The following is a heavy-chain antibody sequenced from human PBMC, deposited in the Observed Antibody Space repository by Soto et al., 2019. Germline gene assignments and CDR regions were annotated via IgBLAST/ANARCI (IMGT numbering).Heavy chain of an antibody. Sequence: QVQLVQSGDEVRKPGSSVKVSCKASGYIFVNYGIAWVRQAPGQGLEWMGWITPYSGNTHYASKVQGRLTMTTDTSTSTAYMDRGSLTPNDRAVYYCGRVDNYFPPPPQDAGGKGTTVPFSS. CDR3: GRVDNYFPPPPQDA. V-gene: IGHV1-18*01. CDR1: GYIFVNYG. J-gene: IGHJ6*03. D-gene: IGHD5-12*01. CDR2: ITPYSGNT.